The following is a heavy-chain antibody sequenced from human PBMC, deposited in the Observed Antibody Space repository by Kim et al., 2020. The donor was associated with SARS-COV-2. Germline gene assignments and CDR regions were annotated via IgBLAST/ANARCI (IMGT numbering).Heavy chain of an antibody. CDR2: ISYDGSNK. J-gene: IGHJ1*01. V-gene: IGHV3-30*03. CDR3: APHFQH. Sequence: GGSLRLSCAASGFTFSSYGMHWVRQAPGKGLEWVAVISYDGSNKYYADSVKGRFTISRDNSKNTLYLQMNSLRAEDTAVYYCAPHFQHWGQGTLVTVSS. CDR1: GFTFSSYG.